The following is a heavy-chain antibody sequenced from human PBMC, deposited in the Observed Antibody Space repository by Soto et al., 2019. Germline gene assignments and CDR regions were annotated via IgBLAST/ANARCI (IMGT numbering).Heavy chain of an antibody. J-gene: IGHJ4*02. CDR1: GFAFSSYA. V-gene: IGHV3-23*01. D-gene: IGHD3-22*01. CDR2: ISGSGGST. Sequence: PGGSLRLSCAASGFAFSSYAMSWVRQAPGKGLEWVSAISGSGGSTYYADSVKGRFTISRDNSKNTLYLQMNSLRAEDTAVYYCAKDLTMIVVVTFDYWGQGTLVTVSS. CDR3: AKDLTMIVVVTFDY.